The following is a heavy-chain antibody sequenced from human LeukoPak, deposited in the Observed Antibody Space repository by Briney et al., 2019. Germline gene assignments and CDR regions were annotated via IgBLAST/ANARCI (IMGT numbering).Heavy chain of an antibody. Sequence: PSETLSLTCTVSGGSISSSSYYWGWIRQPPGKGLEWIGSIYYSGSTYYNPSLKSRVTISVDTSKNQFSLKLSSVTAADTAVYYCARDRYYDSSGYYHFDYWGQGTLVTVSS. J-gene: IGHJ4*02. D-gene: IGHD3-22*01. CDR2: IYYSGST. CDR1: GGSISSSSYY. V-gene: IGHV4-39*07. CDR3: ARDRYYDSSGYYHFDY.